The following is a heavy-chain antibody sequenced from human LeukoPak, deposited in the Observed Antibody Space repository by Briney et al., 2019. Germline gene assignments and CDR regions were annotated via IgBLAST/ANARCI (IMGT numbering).Heavy chain of an antibody. CDR2: INAGNGNT. J-gene: IGHJ3*02. CDR3: ARGERLVHKAFDN. Sequence: ASVKVSCKASGYTFTSYAMHWVRQAPGQRLEWMGWINAGNGNTKYSQKFQGRVTITRDTSASTAYMELSSLRSEDTAVYYCARGERLVHKAFDNWGQGTMVTVSS. CDR1: GYTFTSYA. V-gene: IGHV1-3*01. D-gene: IGHD3-9*01.